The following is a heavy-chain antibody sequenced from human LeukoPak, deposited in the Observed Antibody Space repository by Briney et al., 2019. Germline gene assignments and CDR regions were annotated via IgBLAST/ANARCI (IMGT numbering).Heavy chain of an antibody. D-gene: IGHD3-22*01. J-gene: IGHJ4*02. V-gene: IGHV3-23*01. Sequence: GGSLRLSCAASGFTFGSYAISWVRQAPGKGLEWVSGISTSGGTTSYAESVKGRFTVSRDNPRNTLYMEMNSLRDEDTAVYYSAVMHRYYDGSGYWVQWGQGTLVTVSS. CDR1: GFTFGSYA. CDR2: ISTSGGTT. CDR3: AVMHRYYDGSGYWVQ.